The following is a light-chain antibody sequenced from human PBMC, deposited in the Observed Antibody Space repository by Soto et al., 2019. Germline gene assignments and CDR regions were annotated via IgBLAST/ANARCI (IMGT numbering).Light chain of an antibody. V-gene: IGKV3-11*01. Sequence: EIVLTQSPATLSLSPGQRATLSCRASQSIGNYLAWYQQKPGQAPRLLMYDASTRATGIPARFSGSGSGTDVTLTISSLEPEDFAVYHCQQRRNWITFGGGTKVEIK. CDR3: QQRRNWIT. J-gene: IGKJ4*01. CDR1: QSIGNY. CDR2: DAS.